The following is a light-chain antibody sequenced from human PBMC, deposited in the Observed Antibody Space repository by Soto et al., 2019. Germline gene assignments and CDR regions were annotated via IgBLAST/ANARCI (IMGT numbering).Light chain of an antibody. CDR2: GAS. Sequence: EIVMTQSPATLSVSPGERATLSCRASQSVSSSLAWFQQKPGQAPRLLIYGASTRATGVPDRFSGSGSGTEFTLTISSLQSEDFAVYYCQQFTTWPRTF. V-gene: IGKV3-15*01. CDR1: QSVSSS. CDR3: QQFTTWPRT. J-gene: IGKJ1*01.